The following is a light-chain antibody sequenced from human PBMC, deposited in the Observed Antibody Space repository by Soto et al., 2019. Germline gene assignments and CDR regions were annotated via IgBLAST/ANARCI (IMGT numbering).Light chain of an antibody. CDR1: QDIRNY. Sequence: DIQMTQSPSSLSASVGDRITITCQASQDIRNYLNWFQQKPGKAPQLLIFDASNLEPGVPSSFSGSRSGTEFTLTISSLQPEDFATYYCLQYANLPLTFGGGTKVEIK. CDR3: LQYANLPLT. V-gene: IGKV1-33*01. CDR2: DAS. J-gene: IGKJ4*01.